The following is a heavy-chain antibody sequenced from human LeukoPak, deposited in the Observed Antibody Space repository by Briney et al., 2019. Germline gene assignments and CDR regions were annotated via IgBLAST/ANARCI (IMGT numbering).Heavy chain of an antibody. CDR1: GFTFSSYA. CDR2: IGGSGGST. CDR3: ASGPAALVDFDY. Sequence: GGSLRLSCAASGFTFSSYAMSWVRQAPGKGLEWVSSIGGSGGSTYYADSVKGRFTISRDNSKNTLYLQMNSLRAEDTAVYYCASGPAALVDFDYWGQGTLVTVSS. V-gene: IGHV3-23*01. D-gene: IGHD2-2*01. J-gene: IGHJ4*02.